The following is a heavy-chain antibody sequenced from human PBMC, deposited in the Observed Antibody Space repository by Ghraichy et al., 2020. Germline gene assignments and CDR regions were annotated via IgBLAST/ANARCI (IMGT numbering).Heavy chain of an antibody. V-gene: IGHV4-34*01. Sequence: SETLSLTCAVYGGSFSGYYWSWIRQPPGKGLEWIGEINHSGSTNYNPSLKSRVTISVDTSKNQFSLKLSSVTAADTAVYYCAREDTAMDKSFDYWGQGTLVTVSS. CDR1: GGSFSGYY. CDR3: AREDTAMDKSFDY. CDR2: INHSGST. J-gene: IGHJ4*02. D-gene: IGHD5-18*01.